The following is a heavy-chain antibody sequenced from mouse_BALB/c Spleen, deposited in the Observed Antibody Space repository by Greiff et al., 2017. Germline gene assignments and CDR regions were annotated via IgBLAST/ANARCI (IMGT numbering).Heavy chain of an antibody. D-gene: IGHD1-1*01. CDR1: GYTFTSYW. Sequence: VQLQQSGAELAKPGASVKMSCKASGYTFTSYWMHWVKQRPGQGLEWIGYINPSTGYTEYNQKFKDKATLTADKSSSTAYMQLSSLTSEDSAVYYCARYYGSSYGHFDYWGQGTTLTVSS. CDR2: INPSTGYT. V-gene: IGHV1-7*01. J-gene: IGHJ2*01. CDR3: ARYYGSSYGHFDY.